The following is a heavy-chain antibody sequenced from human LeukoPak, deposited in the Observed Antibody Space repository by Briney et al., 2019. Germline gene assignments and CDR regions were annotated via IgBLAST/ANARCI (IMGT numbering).Heavy chain of an antibody. CDR3: ARRKTGDNKFDY. CDR2: ISSSSSYI. V-gene: IGHV3-21*01. J-gene: IGHJ4*02. Sequence: PGGSLRLSCAASGFTFSSYSMNWVRQAPGKGLEWVSSISSSSSYIYYSDSVKGRFTISRDNAKNSLYLQMNSLRVEDTAVYYCARRKTGDNKFDYWGQGTLVTVSS. D-gene: IGHD7-27*01. CDR1: GFTFSSYS.